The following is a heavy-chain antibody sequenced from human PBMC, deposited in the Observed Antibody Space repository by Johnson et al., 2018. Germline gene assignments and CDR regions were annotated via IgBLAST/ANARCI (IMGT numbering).Heavy chain of an antibody. CDR3: PRDTSNFVGVVESYYGMDV. D-gene: IGHD3-3*01. CDR1: GVTFSSFW. V-gene: IGHV3-74*01. Sequence: VQLQESGGGLVQPGGSLRLSCAASGVTFSSFWMHWVRQAPGKGLVWVSRISSDGSSTNYADSVKGRFTISRDNSKNTLYLQMNSLRAEDTAVYSCPRDTSNFVGVVESYYGMDVWGQGTTVTVSS. J-gene: IGHJ6*02. CDR2: ISSDGSST.